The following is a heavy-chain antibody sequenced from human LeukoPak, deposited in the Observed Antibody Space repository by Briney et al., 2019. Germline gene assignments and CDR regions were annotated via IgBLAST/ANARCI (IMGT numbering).Heavy chain of an antibody. J-gene: IGHJ4*02. V-gene: IGHV4-34*01. CDR1: GGSFSGYY. Sequence: SETLSLTCAVYGGSFSGYYWSWIRQPPGKGLEWIGEINHSGSTNYNPSLKSRVTISVDTSKNQFSLKLSSVTAADTAVYYCARTAARRFDYWGQGTLVTVSS. CDR2: INHSGST. CDR3: ARTAARRFDY. D-gene: IGHD6-6*01.